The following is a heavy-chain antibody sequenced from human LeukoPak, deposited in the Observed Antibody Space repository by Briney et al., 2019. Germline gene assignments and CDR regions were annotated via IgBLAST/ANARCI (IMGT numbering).Heavy chain of an antibody. J-gene: IGHJ4*02. CDR1: GGSFSGYY. D-gene: IGHD3-22*01. CDR3: ARSASSGYFLFTF. Sequence: PSETLSLTCAVYGGSFSGYYWSWIRQPPGKGLEWIGYIYYSGSATYNPSLKSRVTISVDTSKNQFSLKLSSVTAADAAVYYCARSASSGYFLFTFWGQGTLVTVSS. V-gene: IGHV4-59*08. CDR2: IYYSGSA.